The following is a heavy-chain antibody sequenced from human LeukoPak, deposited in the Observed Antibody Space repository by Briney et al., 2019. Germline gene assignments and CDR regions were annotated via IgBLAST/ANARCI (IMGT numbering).Heavy chain of an antibody. CDR2: ISGIGGIT. V-gene: IGHV3-23*01. D-gene: IGHD2-2*01. Sequence: GGSLRLSCVASGFNFNNYDLHWVRQAPGKGLEWVSIISGIGGITYYPDSVKGRFTISRDNSKNTLYLQMNSLRAEDTAVYYCAKLYCSSSSCSRGGYFDYWGRGTLVTVSS. CDR1: GFNFNNYD. J-gene: IGHJ4*02. CDR3: AKLYCSSSSCSRGGYFDY.